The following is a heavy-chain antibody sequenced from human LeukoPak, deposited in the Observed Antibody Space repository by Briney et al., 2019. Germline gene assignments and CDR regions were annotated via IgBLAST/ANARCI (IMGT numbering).Heavy chain of an antibody. Sequence: GGSLRLSCAASGFTFSSYAMSWVRQAPGKGLEWVSAISGSGGSTYYADSVKGRFTISRDNSKNTLYLQMNSLRAEDTAVYYCAKMAPVVLWFGRLNAFDIWGQGTMVTVSS. D-gene: IGHD3-10*01. CDR2: ISGSGGST. V-gene: IGHV3-23*01. CDR1: GFTFSSYA. J-gene: IGHJ3*02. CDR3: AKMAPVVLWFGRLNAFDI.